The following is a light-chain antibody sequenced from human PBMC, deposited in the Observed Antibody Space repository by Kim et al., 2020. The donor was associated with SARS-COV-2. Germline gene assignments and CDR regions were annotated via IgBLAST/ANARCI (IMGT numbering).Light chain of an antibody. CDR2: AAS. J-gene: IGKJ1*01. CDR3: LHDYSYPRT. Sequence: AIQMTQSPSSLSASVGDRVTITCRASQDIRNDLGWYQQKPGKAPKLLIYAASTLHSGVPSRFSGSGSGTYFSLTIRSLQPEDFATYYCLHDYSYPRTFGQGTKVDIK. CDR1: QDIRND. V-gene: IGKV1-6*01.